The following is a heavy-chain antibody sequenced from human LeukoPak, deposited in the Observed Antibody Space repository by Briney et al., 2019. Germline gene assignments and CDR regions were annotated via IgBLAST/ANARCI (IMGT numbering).Heavy chain of an antibody. CDR2: ISASGAAT. CDR3: AKRPVPATKYYFDY. J-gene: IGHJ4*02. CDR1: GFTFSNFV. Sequence: GGSLTLSCAASGFTFSNFVMSWVRQAPGKGLQWVSSISASGAATYYADSVKGRFAISRDNSKNTLYLQMNSLRAEDTAVYYCAKRPVPATKYYFDYWGQGTLVSVSS. V-gene: IGHV3-23*01. D-gene: IGHD6-19*01.